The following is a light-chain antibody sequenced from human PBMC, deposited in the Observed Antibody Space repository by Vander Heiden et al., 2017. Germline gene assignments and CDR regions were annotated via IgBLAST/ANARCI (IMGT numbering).Light chain of an antibody. J-gene: IGLJ2*01. CDR2: DTN. V-gene: IGLV1-51*01. CDR1: TSDIGNNY. Sequence: SVLTQPPSVSAAPGQTVTISCSGSTSDIGNNYVSWYQQLPGTAPRLLIYDTNKRPSGMPGRFSGSKAGTSATLGITGLQTEDEADYYCGTWDSSRSDGGILFGGGTKVTVL. CDR3: GTWDSSRSDGGIL.